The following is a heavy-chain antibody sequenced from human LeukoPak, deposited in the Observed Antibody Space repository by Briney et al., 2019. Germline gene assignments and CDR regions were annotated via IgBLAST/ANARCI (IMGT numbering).Heavy chain of an antibody. CDR3: ARMDMDTAMVTNYLDH. J-gene: IGHJ4*02. CDR2: IHPSGSST. CDR1: GYTFTSNY. V-gene: IGHV1-46*01. Sequence: ASVKISCKASGYTFTSNYMHWVRQAPGQGLEWMGVIHPSGSSTNYAQKFQGRVIMTKDTPTSTVYIELNSLKSEDTAVYYCARMDMDTAMVTNYLDHWGQGTLVTVSS. D-gene: IGHD5-18*01.